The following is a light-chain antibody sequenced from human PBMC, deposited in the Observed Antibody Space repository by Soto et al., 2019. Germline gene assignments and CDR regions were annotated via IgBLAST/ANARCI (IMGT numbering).Light chain of an antibody. CDR2: GAS. CDR3: QQYTNGSAYP. V-gene: IGKV3-15*01. Sequence: EIVLTQSPDTLSVSPRERATLSCSASQSVSSNFAWYQQKPGQAPRLLIYGASTRATGIPARVSGSGSGTEFTLTIISVQSEDFAVLYCQQYTNGSAYPFGHGTKREIK. J-gene: IGKJ2*01. CDR1: QSVSSN.